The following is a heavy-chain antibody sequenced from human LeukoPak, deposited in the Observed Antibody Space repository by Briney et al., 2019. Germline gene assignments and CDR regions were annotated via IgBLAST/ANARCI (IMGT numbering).Heavy chain of an antibody. Sequence: GGSLRLSCAASGFTFSSYGMHWVRQAPGKGLEWVAFIRYDGSNKYYADSVKGRFTISRDNSKNTLYLQMNSLRAEDTAVYHCAQESIAARQVGYWGQGTLVTVSS. CDR1: GFTFSSYG. CDR2: IRYDGSNK. V-gene: IGHV3-30*02. D-gene: IGHD6-6*01. J-gene: IGHJ4*02. CDR3: AQESIAARQVGY.